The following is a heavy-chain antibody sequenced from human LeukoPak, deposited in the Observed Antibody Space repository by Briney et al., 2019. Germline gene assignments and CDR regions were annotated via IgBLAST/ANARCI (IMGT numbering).Heavy chain of an antibody. V-gene: IGHV4-59*01. CDR3: ARSMTDYYDSSGYYQDWFDP. J-gene: IGHJ5*02. CDR1: GGSISTYY. Sequence: SETLSLTCTVSGGSISTYYWSWIRQPPGKGLEWIGNIYYSGSTIYNPSLKSRVTMSVDTSKNQFSLKLSSVTAADTAVYYCARSMTDYYDSSGYYQDWFDPWGQGTLVTVSS. D-gene: IGHD3-22*01. CDR2: IYYSGST.